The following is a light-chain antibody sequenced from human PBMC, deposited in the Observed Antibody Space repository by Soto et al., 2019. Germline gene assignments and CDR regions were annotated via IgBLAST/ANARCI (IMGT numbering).Light chain of an antibody. J-gene: IGKJ1*01. CDR3: QQYKDGAWT. Sequence: DIQLTQSPSTLSASVGDRVTITCRASQRIDRYLAWYQQRPGKGPKLLVYDASTLEGGVPSRFSGSGSATEFILTISSLQPDDFATYYCQQYKDGAWTFGQGTRVEIK. CDR1: QRIDRY. CDR2: DAS. V-gene: IGKV1-5*01.